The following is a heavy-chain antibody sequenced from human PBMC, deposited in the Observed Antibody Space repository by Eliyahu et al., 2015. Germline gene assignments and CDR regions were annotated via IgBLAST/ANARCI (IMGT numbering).Heavy chain of an antibody. CDR3: ARGGRVALDY. J-gene: IGHJ4*02. CDR2: INPSSGAT. CDR1: EYTFPDYY. Sequence: QVQLLQSGAEVRKPGASVKVSCKASEYTFPDYYXPWVRQAPGQGXEWMGWINPSSGATXYAPRFQGWVTISRETPITTAFLELKGLKTNDTAVYYCARGGRVALDYWGQGTRVTVTS. V-gene: IGHV1-2*04. D-gene: IGHD3-16*01.